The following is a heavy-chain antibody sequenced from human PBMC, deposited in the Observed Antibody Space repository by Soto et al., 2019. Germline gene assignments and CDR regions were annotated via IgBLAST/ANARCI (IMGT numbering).Heavy chain of an antibody. CDR2: ISSSSSTI. CDR3: LTGYCRGGSCYRFDP. V-gene: IGHV3-48*01. Sequence: GGSLRLSCAASGFTFSSQSMNWVRQAPGKGLEWVSYISSSSSTIYYADSVKGRFTISRDNAKNSLYLQMNSLRAEDTAVYYCLTGYCRGGSCYRFDPWGQGTLVTVSS. CDR1: GFTFSSQS. J-gene: IGHJ5*02. D-gene: IGHD2-15*01.